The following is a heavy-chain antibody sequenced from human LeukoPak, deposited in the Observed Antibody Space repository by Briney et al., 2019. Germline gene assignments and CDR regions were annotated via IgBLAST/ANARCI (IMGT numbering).Heavy chain of an antibody. CDR1: GYTFTGYY. Sequence: ASVKVSCKAFGYTFTGYYMHWVRQAPGQGLEWMGWINPNSGGTNYAQKFQGRVTMTRDTSISTAYMELSRLRSDDTAVYYCARVRDGYSGGLEYWGQGTLVTVSS. CDR2: INPNSGGT. D-gene: IGHD5-24*01. J-gene: IGHJ4*02. CDR3: ARVRDGYSGGLEY. V-gene: IGHV1-2*02.